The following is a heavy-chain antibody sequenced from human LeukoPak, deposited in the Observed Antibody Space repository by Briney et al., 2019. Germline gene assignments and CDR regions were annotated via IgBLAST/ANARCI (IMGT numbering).Heavy chain of an antibody. CDR3: ARGMAHDAFDI. D-gene: IGHD5-24*01. V-gene: IGHV4-34*01. CDR2: INHSGST. Sequence: SETLSLTCAVYGGSFSGYYWSWIRQPPGKGLEWIGEINHSGSTNYNPSLKSRVTISVDRSKNQFSLKLSSVTAADTAVYYCARGMAHDAFDIWGQGTMVTVSS. J-gene: IGHJ3*02. CDR1: GGSFSGYY.